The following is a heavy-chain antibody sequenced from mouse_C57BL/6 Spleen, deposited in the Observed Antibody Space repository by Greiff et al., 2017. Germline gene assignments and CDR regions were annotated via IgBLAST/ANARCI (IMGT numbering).Heavy chain of an antibody. CDR1: GFTFSDYY. J-gene: IGHJ1*03. V-gene: IGHV5-16*01. Sequence: EVHVVESEGGLVQPGSSMKLSCTASGFTFSDYYMAWVRQVPEKGLEWVANINYDGSSTYYLDSLKSRFIISRDNAKNILYLQMSSLKSEDTATYYCARKFYGSTWYFDVWGTGTTVTVSS. CDR3: ARKFYGSTWYFDV. CDR2: INYDGSST. D-gene: IGHD1-1*01.